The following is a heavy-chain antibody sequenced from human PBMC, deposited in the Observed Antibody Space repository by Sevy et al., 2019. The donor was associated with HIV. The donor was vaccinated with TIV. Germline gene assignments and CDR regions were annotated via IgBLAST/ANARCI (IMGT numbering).Heavy chain of an antibody. D-gene: IGHD1-26*01. CDR3: GKALTIGWEKDAFNI. V-gene: IGHV3-7*03. Sequence: GGSLRLSCAASGFTFSNFWMSWVRQAPGKGLEWVANIKHDGIEQHYVDSVKGRFTISRDNAKNSLFLQMNSLRAEDAAVYYCGKALTIGWEKDAFNIWGQGTTVTVSS. CDR2: IKHDGIEQ. CDR1: GFTFSNFW. J-gene: IGHJ3*02.